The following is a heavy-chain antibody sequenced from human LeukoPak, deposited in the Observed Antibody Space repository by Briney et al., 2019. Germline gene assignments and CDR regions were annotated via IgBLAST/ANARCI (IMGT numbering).Heavy chain of an antibody. CDR2: INPNSGGT. V-gene: IGHV1-2*02. J-gene: IGHJ4*02. CDR1: GYTFTGYY. CDR3: AIGDSSSWYRFDY. Sequence: ASVKVSCKASGYTFTGYYMHWVRQAPGQGLEWMGWINPNSGGTNYAQKFQGRVTMTRDTSISTAYMELSRLRSDDTAVYYCAIGDSSSWYRFDYWGQGTLSPSPQ. D-gene: IGHD6-13*01.